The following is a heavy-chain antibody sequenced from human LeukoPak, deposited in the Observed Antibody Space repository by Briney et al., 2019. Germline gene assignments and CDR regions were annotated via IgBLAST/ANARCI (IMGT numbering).Heavy chain of an antibody. D-gene: IGHD3-10*01. CDR2: IYTSGST. Sequence: SQTLSLTCAVSGGSISSGGYSWSWIRQPAGKGLEWIGRIYTSGSTNYNPPLKSRVTMSVDTSKNQFSLKLSSVTAADTAVYYCARDPAYGSGAHEYFDYWGQGTLVTVSS. CDR1: GGSISSGGYS. V-gene: IGHV4-61*02. J-gene: IGHJ4*02. CDR3: ARDPAYGSGAHEYFDY.